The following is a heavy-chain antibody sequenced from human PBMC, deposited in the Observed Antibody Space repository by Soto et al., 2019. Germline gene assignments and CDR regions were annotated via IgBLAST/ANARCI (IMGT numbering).Heavy chain of an antibody. J-gene: IGHJ4*02. CDR3: ARGRGDIGRYYGYYFDY. CDR2: INPNSGGT. CDR1: GYTFTGYY. Sequence: SSVKVSCKASGYTFTGYYMHWVRQAPGQGLEWMGWINPNSGGTNYAQQFQGWVTMTRDTSISTASMELSRLRSDVTAVYYCARGRGDIGRYYGYYFDYWGEGILVTVSS. V-gene: IGHV1-2*04. D-gene: IGHD3-22*01.